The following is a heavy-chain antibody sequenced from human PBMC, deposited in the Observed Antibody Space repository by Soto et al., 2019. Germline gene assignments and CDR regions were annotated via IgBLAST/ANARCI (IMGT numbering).Heavy chain of an antibody. Sequence: GGSLRLSCAASGFTFSSYGMHWVRQAPGKGLEWVAVISYDGSNKYYADSVKGRFTISRDNSKNTLYLQMNSLRAEDTAVYYCAKDQKGCGGDCYSPNWFDPWGQGTLVTVSS. CDR2: ISYDGSNK. D-gene: IGHD2-21*02. J-gene: IGHJ5*02. V-gene: IGHV3-30*18. CDR3: AKDQKGCGGDCYSPNWFDP. CDR1: GFTFSSYG.